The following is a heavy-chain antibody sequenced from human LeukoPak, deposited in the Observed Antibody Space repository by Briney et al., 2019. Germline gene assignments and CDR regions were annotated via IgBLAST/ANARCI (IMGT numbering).Heavy chain of an antibody. CDR2: MNPNSGHT. J-gene: IGHJ5*02. Sequence: ASVKVSCKASGYTFISYDINWVRQAAGQGLEWMGWMNPNSGHTAYAQKFQGRVTMTRNTSISTAYMELSSLRSEDTAVYYCARRTTAFDHWGQGTLVTVSS. D-gene: IGHD1-26*01. CDR3: ARRTTAFDH. CDR1: GYTFISYD. V-gene: IGHV1-8*01.